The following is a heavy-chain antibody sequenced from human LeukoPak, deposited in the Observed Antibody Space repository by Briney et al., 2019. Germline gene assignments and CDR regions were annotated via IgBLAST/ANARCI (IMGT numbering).Heavy chain of an antibody. Sequence: GGSLRLSCAASGFTVSENYMSWVRQAPGKGLEWVSVIYSGGSTYYADSVKGRFTISRDNSKNTLYLQMNSLRAEDTAVYYCARDFMATITDYWGQGTLVTVSS. CDR1: GFTVSENY. CDR3: ARDFMATITDY. D-gene: IGHD5-24*01. V-gene: IGHV3-66*01. J-gene: IGHJ4*02. CDR2: IYSGGST.